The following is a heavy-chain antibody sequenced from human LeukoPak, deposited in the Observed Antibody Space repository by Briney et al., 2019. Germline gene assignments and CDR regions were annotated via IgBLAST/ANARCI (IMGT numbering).Heavy chain of an antibody. V-gene: IGHV4-34*01. CDR3: ARSQNYYGSGDY. J-gene: IGHJ4*02. CDR2: INHSGST. CDR1: GGSFSGYY. D-gene: IGHD3-10*01. Sequence: SETLSLTCAVYGGSFSGYYWSWIRQPPGKGLEWIGEINHSGSTNYNPSLKSRVTISVDTSKNQFSLKLSSVTAADTAVYYCARSQNYYGSGDYWSQGTLVTVSS.